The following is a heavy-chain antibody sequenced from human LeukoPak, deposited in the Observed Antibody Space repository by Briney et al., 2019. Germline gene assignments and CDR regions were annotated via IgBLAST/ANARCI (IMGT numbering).Heavy chain of an antibody. CDR1: GYTFTSYG. CDR3: ARDLEGSSSWYNVSGVYYFDY. J-gene: IGHJ4*02. CDR2: ISVYNGNT. D-gene: IGHD6-13*01. Sequence: ASVKVSCKASGYTFTSYGINWVRQAPGQGLEWMGWISVYNGNTKYAQTFQGRVTMTTDTSTSTAYMELRSLRADDTAVYFCARDLEGSSSWYNVSGVYYFDYWGQGTLVTVSS. V-gene: IGHV1-18*01.